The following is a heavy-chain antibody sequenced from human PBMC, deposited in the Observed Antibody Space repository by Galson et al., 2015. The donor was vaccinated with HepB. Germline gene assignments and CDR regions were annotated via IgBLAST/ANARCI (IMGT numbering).Heavy chain of an antibody. CDR1: GGSISSYF. D-gene: IGHD6-19*01. J-gene: IGHJ2*01. CDR2: IYYSGST. V-gene: IGHV4-59*01. CDR3: AALTRLSIGVVGTAPYWYFDL. Sequence: SETLSLTCTVSGGSISSYFWSWIRQPPGKGLEWIGYIYYSGSTNYNPSLKSRVTISVDTSKNQFSLKLNSVTAADTAMYYCAALTRLSIGVVGTAPYWYFDLWGRGTRVTVSS.